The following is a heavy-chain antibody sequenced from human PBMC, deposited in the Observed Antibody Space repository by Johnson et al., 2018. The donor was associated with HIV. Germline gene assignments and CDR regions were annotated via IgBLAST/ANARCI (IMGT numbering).Heavy chain of an antibody. Sequence: VQLVESGGGLIQPGGSLRLSCAASGLTVSSNYMNWVRQAPGKGLEWVSVIYSGGTIYYADSVKGRFPISRDNAKNSLYLQMNSLRAEDTAVYYCARRRRDGDAFDIWGQGTMVTVSS. CDR1: GLTVSSNY. J-gene: IGHJ3*02. CDR2: IYSGGTI. V-gene: IGHV3-53*01. CDR3: ARRRRDGDAFDI. D-gene: IGHD5-24*01.